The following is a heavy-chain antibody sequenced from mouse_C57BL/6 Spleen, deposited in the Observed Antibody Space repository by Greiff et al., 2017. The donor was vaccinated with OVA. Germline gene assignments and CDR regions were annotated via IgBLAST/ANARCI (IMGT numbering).Heavy chain of an antibody. CDR2: ISSGSSTI. CDR3: ARDLTGTFWYFDV. CDR1: GFTFSDYG. Sequence: DVMLVESGGGLVKPGGSLKLSCAASGFTFSDYGMHWVRQAPEKGLEWVAYISSGSSTIYYADTVKGRFTISRDNAKNTLFLQMTSLRSEDTAMYYCARDLTGTFWYFDVWGTGTTVTVSS. D-gene: IGHD4-1*01. J-gene: IGHJ1*03. V-gene: IGHV5-17*01.